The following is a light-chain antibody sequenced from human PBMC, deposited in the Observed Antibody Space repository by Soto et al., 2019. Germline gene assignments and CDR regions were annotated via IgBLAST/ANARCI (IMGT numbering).Light chain of an antibody. CDR1: SSDVGAYNY. J-gene: IGLJ1*01. V-gene: IGLV2-14*01. CDR3: SSFTSTSTSYV. CDR2: EVN. Sequence: QSVLAQPASVSGSPGQSITISCTGTSSDVGAYNYVSWYQQHPGQAPKLMIYEVNNRPSGVPHRFSGSKSGNTASLTISGLQAEDEADYYCSSFTSTSTSYVFGFGTTVTVL.